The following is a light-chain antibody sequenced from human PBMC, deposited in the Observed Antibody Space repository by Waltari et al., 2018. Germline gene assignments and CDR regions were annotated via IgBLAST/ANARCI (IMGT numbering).Light chain of an antibody. CDR2: KNI. J-gene: IGLJ3*02. V-gene: IGLV1-47*01. Sequence: QSVLTQPPSASGTPGQTVNMSCSGSSSNIGSNYVYWYQQLPGTAPKLLIYKNIQRPSWVPDRFSDSKSGTSASLAISSLRSEDEADYYCAAWDDRLSGWVFGGGTKLTVL. CDR3: AAWDDRLSGWV. CDR1: SSNIGSNY.